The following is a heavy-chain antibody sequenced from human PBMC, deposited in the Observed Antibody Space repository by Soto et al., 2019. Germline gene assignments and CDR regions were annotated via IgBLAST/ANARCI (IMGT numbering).Heavy chain of an antibody. V-gene: IGHV3-7*05. CDR2: IKGDGSAK. CDR3: ARDVSPGSGGYYLDAFDI. CDR1: GFAFGNSW. D-gene: IGHD6-25*01. J-gene: IGHJ3*02. Sequence: EVQLVESGGGLVQPGGSLRLSCAASGFAFGNSWMTWVRQAPGKGLEWVANIKGDGSAKSYLDSVRGRLTVSRDNAENSLFLHMNILRAEDTALYYCARDVSPGSGGYYLDAFDIWGRGIMVTVSS.